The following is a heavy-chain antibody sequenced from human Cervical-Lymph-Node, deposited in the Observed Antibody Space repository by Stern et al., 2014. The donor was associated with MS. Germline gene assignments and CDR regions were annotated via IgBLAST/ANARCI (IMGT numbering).Heavy chain of an antibody. CDR2: IYHSGTT. CDR3: ARQYSGSYIDF. D-gene: IGHD1-26*01. V-gene: IGHV4-4*02. CDR1: GASISSSDW. J-gene: IGHJ4*02. Sequence: VQLVQSGPGLVKPSGTLSLTCAVSGASISSSDWWIWVRQPPGKGLEWIGQIYHSGTTNYNPSLTSRVTISVDRSENQFFLKLTSVTAADTAVYYCARQYSGSYIDFWGQGTLVTVSS.